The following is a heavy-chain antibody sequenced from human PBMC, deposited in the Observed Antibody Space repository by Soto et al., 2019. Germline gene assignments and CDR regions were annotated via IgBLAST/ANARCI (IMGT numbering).Heavy chain of an antibody. D-gene: IGHD3-22*01. J-gene: IGHJ3*01. Sequence: GSLRLSWAASGFSFNCYNINWGRQGPGKGLEWVSSISGDSNYIYYADSVQGRFTISRDNAKNSVYLQMNSLRAEDTAVYYCARVVYFDRSAYGLWGQGTMVTVSS. CDR2: ISGDSNYI. CDR1: GFSFNCYN. CDR3: ARVVYFDRSAYGL. V-gene: IGHV3-21*04.